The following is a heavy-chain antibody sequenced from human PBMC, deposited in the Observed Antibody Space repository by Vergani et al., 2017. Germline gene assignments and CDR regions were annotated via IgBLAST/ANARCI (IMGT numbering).Heavy chain of an antibody. CDR2: ISWNSGSI. CDR1: GFTFDDYA. V-gene: IGHV3-9*01. D-gene: IGHD6-6*01. CDR3: AKDILRYSSSIDH. Sequence: EVQLVESGGGLVQPGRSLRLSCAASGFTFDDYAMYWVRQAPGKGLEWVSGISWNSGSIGYADSVKGRFTISRDNAKNSLYLQMNSLRAEDTALYYCAKDILRYSSSIDHWGQGTLVTVSS. J-gene: IGHJ5*02.